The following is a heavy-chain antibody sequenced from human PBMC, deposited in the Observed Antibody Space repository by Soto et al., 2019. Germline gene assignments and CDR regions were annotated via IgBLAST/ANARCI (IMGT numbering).Heavy chain of an antibody. Sequence: SETLSLTCTVSGGSIGGYYWSWIRQAPGKGLEWLGYIYYTGRTKYNPSLKTRVTMSADTTKNQVSLRPTSVTAADTAVYYCARVRERLQYFDWFYHFDSWGQGTLVTVSS. J-gene: IGHJ4*02. CDR1: GGSIGGYY. V-gene: IGHV4-59*12. D-gene: IGHD3-9*01. CDR2: IYYTGRT. CDR3: ARVRERLQYFDWFYHFDS.